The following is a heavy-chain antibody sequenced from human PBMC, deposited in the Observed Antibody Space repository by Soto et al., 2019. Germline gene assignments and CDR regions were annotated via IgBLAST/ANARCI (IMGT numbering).Heavy chain of an antibody. CDR1: GFSFTTYV. CDR3: ANWDYYDSSGYLDY. J-gene: IGHJ4*02. Sequence: GGSLRLSCAASGFSFTTYVMHWVRQAPGKGLEWVAVISYDGSNKYYADSVKGRFTISRDNSKNTLYLQMNSLRAEDTAVYYCANWDYYDSSGYLDYWGQGTLVTVSS. CDR2: ISYDGSNK. D-gene: IGHD3-22*01. V-gene: IGHV3-30*18.